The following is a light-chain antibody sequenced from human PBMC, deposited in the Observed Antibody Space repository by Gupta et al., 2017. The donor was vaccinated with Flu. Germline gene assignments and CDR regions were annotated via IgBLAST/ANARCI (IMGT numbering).Light chain of an antibody. J-gene: IGKJ2*01. CDR3: QQLELWYT. CDR1: QSIGSW. V-gene: IGKV1-5*03. Sequence: DIQMTQSPSTLSASVGDRVTITCRASQSIGSWLAWYQQKAGKAPKRLIYQASTLESGVPSRFSGSGSGTDFTLTITNLQPDDFATYYCQQLELWYTCGQGTKLEMK. CDR2: QAS.